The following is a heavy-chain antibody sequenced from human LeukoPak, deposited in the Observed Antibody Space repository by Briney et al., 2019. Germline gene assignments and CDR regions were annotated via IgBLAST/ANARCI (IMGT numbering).Heavy chain of an antibody. V-gene: IGHV4-39*07. D-gene: IGHD7-27*01. CDR1: GGSISTNNYY. J-gene: IGHJ5*02. CDR2: IYYGGST. CDR3: ARENLGIWHLDP. Sequence: SETLSLMCTVSGGSISTNNYYWAWIRQPPGKGLEWIGSIYYGGSTYRNPSLKSRLTMSVDTSNNQFSLRLNSVTAADTAVYFCARENLGIWHLDPWGQGTLVTVSS.